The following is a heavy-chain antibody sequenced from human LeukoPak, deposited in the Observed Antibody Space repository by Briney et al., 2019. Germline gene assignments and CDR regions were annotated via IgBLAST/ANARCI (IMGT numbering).Heavy chain of an antibody. V-gene: IGHV3-15*01. D-gene: IGHD5-12*01. CDR2: IKSKTDGGTT. CDR3: TTDEEGNSGYDYYYFDY. Sequence: GGSLRLSCAASGFTFSNAWMSWVRQAPGKGLKWVGRIKSKTDGGTTDYAAPVKGRFTISRDDSKNTLYLQMNSLKTEDTAVYYCTTDEEGNSGYDYYYFDYWGQGTLVTVSS. J-gene: IGHJ4*02. CDR1: GFTFSNAW.